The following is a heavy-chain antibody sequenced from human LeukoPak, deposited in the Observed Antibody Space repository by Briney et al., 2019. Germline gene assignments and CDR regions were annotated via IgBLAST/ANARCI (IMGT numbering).Heavy chain of an antibody. Sequence: GGSLRLSCAASGFSLSDYGISWPRQAPGKGLEGISYITTNSAKFYADSVRGRIAISRDNDKNSVYLQMNSLRDEDTAVYYCTRGRYQFLGPNDSWGQGSLVTVSS. J-gene: IGHJ4*02. V-gene: IGHV3-48*02. CDR2: ITTNSAK. CDR3: TRGRYQFLGPNDS. D-gene: IGHD2-2*01. CDR1: GFSLSDYG.